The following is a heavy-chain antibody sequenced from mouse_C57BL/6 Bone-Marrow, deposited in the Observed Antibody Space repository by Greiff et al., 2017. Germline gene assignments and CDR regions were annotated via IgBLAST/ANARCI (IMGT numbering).Heavy chain of an antibody. J-gene: IGHJ4*01. CDR3: ARKGSDYKDYAMDY. V-gene: IGHV1-61*01. CDR1: GYTFTSYW. D-gene: IGHD2-12*01. Sequence: QVQLKQPGAELVRPGSSVKLSCKASGYTFTSYWMDWVKQRPGQGLEWIGNIYPSDSETHYNQKFKDKATLTVDKSSSTAYMQLSSLTSEYSAVYYCARKGSDYKDYAMDYWGQGTSVTVSS. CDR2: IYPSDSET.